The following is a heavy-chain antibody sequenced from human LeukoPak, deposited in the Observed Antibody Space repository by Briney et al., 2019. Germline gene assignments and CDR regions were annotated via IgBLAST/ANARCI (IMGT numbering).Heavy chain of an antibody. D-gene: IGHD4-17*01. J-gene: IGHJ6*02. V-gene: IGHV3-23*01. CDR2: ISGRDGGT. Sequence: GGSLRLSCAASGFTFSTYAMSWARQAPGKGLEWVSAISGRDGGTYYADSVKGRFTISRDNSKNTLYLQMNSLRAEDTAVYYCAKDDGDYGNYYNYGMDVWGQGTTVTVSS. CDR1: GFTFSTYA. CDR3: AKDDGDYGNYYNYGMDV.